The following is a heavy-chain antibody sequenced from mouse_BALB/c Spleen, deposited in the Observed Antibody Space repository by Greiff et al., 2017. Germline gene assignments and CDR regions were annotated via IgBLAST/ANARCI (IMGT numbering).Heavy chain of an antibody. CDR2: FHPNNDDT. CDR1: GYTFTTYP. J-gene: IGHJ3*01. CDR3: ARGAAHYGNFAY. D-gene: IGHD2-1*01. V-gene: IGHV1-47*01. Sequence: QVQLQQSGAELVKPGASVKMSCKASGYTFTTYPIHWVKQNHGKSLEWIGNFHPNNDDTKYNEKFKGKAKLTVEKSSSTVYLELSRLTSDASAVYYCARGAAHYGNFAYWGQGTLVTVSA.